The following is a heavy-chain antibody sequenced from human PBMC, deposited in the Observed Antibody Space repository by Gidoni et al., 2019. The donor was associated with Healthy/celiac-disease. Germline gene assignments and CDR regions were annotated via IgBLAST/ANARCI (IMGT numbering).Heavy chain of an antibody. D-gene: IGHD3-3*01. Sequence: EVQLVESGGGLVQPGRSLRRSCTAAGFAFGDFAIRWVSQAPGKGLEWVGFIRSKADGGTTEYAASVKGRFTISRDDSKSIAYLQMNSLKTEDTAVYYCTRVGYYDFWSGYYGAPFFDYWGQGTLVTVSS. V-gene: IGHV3-49*04. CDR3: TRVGYYDFWSGYYGAPFFDY. CDR2: IRSKADGGTT. J-gene: IGHJ4*02. CDR1: GFAFGDFA.